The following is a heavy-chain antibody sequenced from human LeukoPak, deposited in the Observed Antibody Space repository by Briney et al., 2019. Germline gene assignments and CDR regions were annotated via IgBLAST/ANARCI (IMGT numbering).Heavy chain of an antibody. CDR3: ARVQYGSGSYFNWFDP. D-gene: IGHD3-10*01. V-gene: IGHV4-59*01. Sequence: SETLSLACTVSGGSISSYYWSWIRQPPGKGLEWSGYIYYSGSTNYNPSLKSRVTISVDTSKNQFSLKLSSVTAADTAVYNCARVQYGSGSYFNWFDPWGQGTLVTVSS. CDR2: IYYSGST. J-gene: IGHJ5*02. CDR1: GGSISSYY.